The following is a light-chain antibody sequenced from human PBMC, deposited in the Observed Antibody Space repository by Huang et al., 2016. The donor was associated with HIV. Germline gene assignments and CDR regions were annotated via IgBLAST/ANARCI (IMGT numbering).Light chain of an antibody. CDR2: AAS. J-gene: IGKJ1*01. V-gene: IGKV1-39*01. CDR3: QQSYNTSWT. CDR1: QNINSV. Sequence: DIQLTQSPSSLSASVGDRVTITCRASQNINSVLNWYKQTPGKAPNLLIYAASSLQSGGPSRFSGSGSGTDFTLTISGLQPVDLGTYYCQQSYNTSWTFGQGTTVEIK.